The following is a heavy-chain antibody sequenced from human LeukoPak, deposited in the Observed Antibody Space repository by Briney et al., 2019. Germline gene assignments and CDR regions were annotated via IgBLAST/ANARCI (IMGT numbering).Heavy chain of an antibody. CDR1: GGSISSGDYY. CDR3: AATPSYCSSTSCYRLDY. J-gene: IGHJ4*02. CDR2: IYYSGST. Sequence: SETLSLTCTVSGGSISSGDYYWSWIRQPLGKGLEWIGYIYYSGSTYYNPSLKSRVTISVDTSKNQFSLKLSSVTAADTAVYYCAATPSYCSSTSCYRLDYWGQGTLVTVSS. V-gene: IGHV4-30-4*01. D-gene: IGHD2-2*01.